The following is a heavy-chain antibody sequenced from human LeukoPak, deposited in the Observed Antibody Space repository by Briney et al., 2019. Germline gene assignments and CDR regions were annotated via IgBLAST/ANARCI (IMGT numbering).Heavy chain of an antibody. Sequence: SETLSLTCAVYGGSFSGYYWSWIRQPPGKGLEWIGKINHSGSTNYNPSLKSRVTISVDTSKNQFSLKLSSVTAADTAVYYCARLDGGRYSSSSGLDYWGQGTLVTVSS. D-gene: IGHD6-6*01. V-gene: IGHV4-34*01. CDR1: GGSFSGYY. CDR2: INHSGST. J-gene: IGHJ4*02. CDR3: ARLDGGRYSSSSGLDY.